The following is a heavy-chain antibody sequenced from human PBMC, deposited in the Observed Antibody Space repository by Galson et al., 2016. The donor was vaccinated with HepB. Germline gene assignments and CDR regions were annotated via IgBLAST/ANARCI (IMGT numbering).Heavy chain of an antibody. Sequence: SLRLSCAGSRFTFSQHGMHWLRQAPGKGLEWVAVIWRDGNNKYYADSVKGRFTMSRDNSKNMAYLQMNNLRPDDTALYYCARDLGDGSHFTFDLWGQETLVTVSS. V-gene: IGHV3-33*01. D-gene: IGHD1-26*01. CDR1: RFTFSQHG. CDR2: IWRDGNNK. J-gene: IGHJ4*02. CDR3: ARDLGDGSHFTFDL.